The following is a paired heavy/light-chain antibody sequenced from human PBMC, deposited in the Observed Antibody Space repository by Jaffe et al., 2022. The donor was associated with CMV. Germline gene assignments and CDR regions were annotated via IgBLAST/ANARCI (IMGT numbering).Heavy chain of an antibody. J-gene: IGHJ4*02. CDR3: VRDEGRVPTYRFDY. V-gene: IGHV3-7*01. CDR1: GFTFSNYW. Sequence: EVQLVESGGGLVQPGGSLRLSCVASGFTFSNYWMSWVRLAPGKGLEWVGNIKQDGSAQNYVDSVKGRFTMSRDNAKNSLFLQMNGLRVDDTGVYYCVRDEGRVPTYRFDYWGQGILVSVSS. D-gene: IGHD1-26*01. CDR2: IKQDGSAQ.
Light chain of an antibody. CDR1: QSLVFSDGNTY. CDR3: MQATHWPLT. V-gene: IGKV2-30*01. Sequence: VVLTQSQLSLPVTLGQPAAISCRSSQSLVFSDGNTYVNWFHQRPGQPPRRLIYKVSTRDSGVPNRFSGSGSGTDFTLKISRVEAEDVGVYYCMQATHWPLTFGGGTKVEIK. J-gene: IGKJ4*01. CDR2: KVS.